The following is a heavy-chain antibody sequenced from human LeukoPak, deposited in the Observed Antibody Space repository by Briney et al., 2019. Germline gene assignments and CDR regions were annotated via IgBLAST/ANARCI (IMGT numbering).Heavy chain of an antibody. CDR2: IYSGGST. Sequence: PGGSLRLSCAASGFTVSSNYMSWVRQAPGKGLEWVSVIYSGGSTYYADSVKGRFTISRDNSKNTLSLQMNSLRAEDTAVYYCARGTEDTILLWFGESSSIYGMDVWGQGTTVTVSS. V-gene: IGHV3-66*01. CDR3: ARGTEDTILLWFGESSSIYGMDV. CDR1: GFTVSSNY. J-gene: IGHJ6*02. D-gene: IGHD3-10*01.